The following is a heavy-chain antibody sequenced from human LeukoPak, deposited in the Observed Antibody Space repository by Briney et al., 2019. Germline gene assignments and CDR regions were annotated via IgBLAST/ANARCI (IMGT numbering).Heavy chain of an antibody. CDR1: GFTFSSYS. CDR3: ARMHCSGGSCYSVWYYFDY. Sequence: GGSLRLSCAASGFTFSSYSMNWVRQAPGKGLEWVSSISSSSSYIYYADSVKGRFTISRDNAKNSLYLQTNSLRAEDTAVYYCARMHCSGGSCYSVWYYFDYWGQGTLVTVSS. CDR2: ISSSSSYI. J-gene: IGHJ4*02. V-gene: IGHV3-21*01. D-gene: IGHD2-15*01.